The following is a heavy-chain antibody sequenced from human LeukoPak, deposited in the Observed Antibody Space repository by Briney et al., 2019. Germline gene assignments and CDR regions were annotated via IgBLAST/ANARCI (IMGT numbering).Heavy chain of an antibody. CDR3: AKGRMMATIMISFDY. J-gene: IGHJ4*02. CDR1: GFTFSSYG. D-gene: IGHD5-24*01. Sequence: GGSLRLSRAASGFTFSSYGMHWVRQAPGKGLEWVAVISYDGNTQYYADSVKGRFTISRDNSNNMLSLQMNSLKAEDTAVYYCAKGRMMATIMISFDYWGRGTLVTVSS. CDR2: ISYDGNTQ. V-gene: IGHV3-30*18.